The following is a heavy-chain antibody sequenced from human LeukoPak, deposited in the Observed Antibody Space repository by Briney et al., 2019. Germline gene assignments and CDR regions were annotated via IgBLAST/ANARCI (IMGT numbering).Heavy chain of an antibody. CDR2: INHSGST. J-gene: IGHJ4*02. D-gene: IGHD2-2*01. V-gene: IGHV4-34*01. CDR3: ARAYQD. CDR1: GGSFSVYY. Sequence: PSETLSLTCAVYGGSFSVYYWNWIRQPPGKGLEWIGEINHSGSTNYNPSLKSRVTISVDTSKNQFSLKLSSVTAADTAVYYCARAYQDWGQGTLVTVSS.